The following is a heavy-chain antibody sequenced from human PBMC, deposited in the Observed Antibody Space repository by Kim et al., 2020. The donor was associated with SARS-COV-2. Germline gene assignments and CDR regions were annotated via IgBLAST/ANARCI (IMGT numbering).Heavy chain of an antibody. CDR3: AKDSYYYGMDV. J-gene: IGHJ6*02. V-gene: IGHV3-9*01. Sequence: GGSLRLSCAASGFTFDDYAMHWVRQAPGKGLEWVSGISWNSGSIGYADSVKGRFTISRDNAKNSLYLQMNSLRAEDTALYYCAKDSYYYGMDVWGQGTT. CDR2: ISWNSGSI. CDR1: GFTFDDYA.